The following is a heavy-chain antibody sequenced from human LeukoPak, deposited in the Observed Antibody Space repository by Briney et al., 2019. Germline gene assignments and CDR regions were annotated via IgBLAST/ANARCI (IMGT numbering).Heavy chain of an antibody. J-gene: IGHJ4*02. CDR2: IKQDGSEK. CDR3: AKDERGQPQYYFDY. D-gene: IGHD6-13*01. V-gene: IGHV3-7*01. Sequence: GGSLRLSCTVSGFSFGSEAMSWVRQAPGKGLEWVANIKQDGSEKYYVDSVKGRFTISRDNAKNSLYLQMNSLRAEDTAVYYCAKDERGQPQYYFDYWGQGTLVTVSS. CDR1: GFSFGSEA.